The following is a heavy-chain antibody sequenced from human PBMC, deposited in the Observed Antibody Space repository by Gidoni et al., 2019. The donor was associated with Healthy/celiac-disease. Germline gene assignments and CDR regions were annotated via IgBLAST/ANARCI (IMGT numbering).Heavy chain of an antibody. D-gene: IGHD1-20*01. Sequence: QVQLQESGPGLVKPSETLSLTCTVSGGSTSSYYWSWIRPPPGTGLEWIGYNYYSGSTNYNPSLKSRITISVDTTKNRFSLKLSSGAAEDAAVYYYAGEAVTGAATGAFDIWGQGTMVTVSS. J-gene: IGHJ3*02. CDR2: NYYSGST. V-gene: IGHV4-59*01. CDR1: GGSTSSYY. CDR3: AGEAVTGAATGAFDI.